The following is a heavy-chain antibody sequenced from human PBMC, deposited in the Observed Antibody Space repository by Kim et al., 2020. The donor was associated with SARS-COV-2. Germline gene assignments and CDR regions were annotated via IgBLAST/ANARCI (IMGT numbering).Heavy chain of an antibody. J-gene: IGHJ4*02. CDR3: AKEGYYYGSGSYLDY. D-gene: IGHD3-10*01. Sequence: GPVKGRFPISRDNSKNTLYLQKSSLIAEDTAVYYCAKEGYYYGSGSYLDYWGQGTLVTVSS. V-gene: IGHV3-33*06.